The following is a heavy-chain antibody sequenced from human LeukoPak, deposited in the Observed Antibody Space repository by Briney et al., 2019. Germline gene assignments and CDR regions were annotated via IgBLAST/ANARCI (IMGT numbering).Heavy chain of an antibody. CDR3: ASASGELYYFDY. CDR2: NYPGDSDT. CDR1: GYSFTSYW. V-gene: IGHV5-51*01. J-gene: IGHJ4*02. D-gene: IGHD6-19*01. Sequence: GASLKISCNGSGYSFTSYWIGLVRQMPGKGLEWMGINYPGDSDTRYSPSFQGQVTISAHKSISTAYLQWSSLKASDTAMYYCASASGELYYFDYWGRGTLVTVSS.